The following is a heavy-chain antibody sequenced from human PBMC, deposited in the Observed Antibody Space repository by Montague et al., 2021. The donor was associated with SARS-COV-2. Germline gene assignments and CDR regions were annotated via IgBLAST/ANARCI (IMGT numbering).Heavy chain of an antibody. CDR3: ARRTYDIVTGYEYGMVV. J-gene: IGHJ6*02. CDR2: IDWDDDK. CDR1: GFSLSTSGMC. V-gene: IGHV2-70*11. Sequence: PALVKPSQTLTLTCTFSGFSLSTSGMCVSWIRQPPGKALEWLARIDWDDDKYYSTSLKTRLTISKDTSKNQVVLTMTNMDPVDTATYYCARRTYDIVTGYEYGMVVWGQGTTGTVSS. D-gene: IGHD3-9*01.